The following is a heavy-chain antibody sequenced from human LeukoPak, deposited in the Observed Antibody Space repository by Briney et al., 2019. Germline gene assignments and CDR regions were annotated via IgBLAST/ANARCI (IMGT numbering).Heavy chain of an antibody. CDR2: INPNSGGT. Sequence: VASVKVSCKASGYTFTGYYMHWVRQAPGQGLEWMGWINPNSGGTNYAQKFQGRVTMTRDTSISTAYMELSRLRSDDTAVYYCARDLLPGSYRYRYYYYYMDVWGKGTTVTVSS. V-gene: IGHV1-2*02. CDR3: ARDLLPGSYRYRYYYYYMDV. CDR1: GYTFTGYY. D-gene: IGHD3-16*02. J-gene: IGHJ6*03.